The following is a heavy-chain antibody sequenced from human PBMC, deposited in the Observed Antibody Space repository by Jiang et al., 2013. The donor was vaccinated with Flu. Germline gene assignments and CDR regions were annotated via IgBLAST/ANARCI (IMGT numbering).Heavy chain of an antibody. CDR2: GNT. J-gene: IGHJ6*02. CDR3: ARGRQDGYYYYGMDV. V-gene: IGHV1-8*01. Sequence: GNTGYAQKFQGRVTMTRNTSISTAYMELSSLRSEDTAVYYCARGRQDGYYYYGMDVWGQGTTVTVSS. D-gene: IGHD2-15*01.